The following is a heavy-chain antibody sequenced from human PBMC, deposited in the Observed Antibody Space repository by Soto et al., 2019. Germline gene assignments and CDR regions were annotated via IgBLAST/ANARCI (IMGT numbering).Heavy chain of an antibody. V-gene: IGHV1-69*10. CDR2: TIPALGKT. CDR3: ARGPFRPSAMDV. J-gene: IGHJ6*02. CDR1: GDSCKKNV. Sequence: SSVKVSCKTSGDSCKKNVFTRGRQTPGQGLEWMGGTIPALGKTHYIEKFQGRVTITVDDATRTVYMEVRDLTSEDTAIYYCARGPFRPSAMDVWGQRSTVTVSS. D-gene: IGHD3-10*01.